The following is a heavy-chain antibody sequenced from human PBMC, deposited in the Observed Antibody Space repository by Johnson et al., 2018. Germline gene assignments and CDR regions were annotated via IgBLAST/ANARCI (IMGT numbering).Heavy chain of an antibody. CDR3: ARDSSTSHDHAGFYHYY. CDR2: IIPMFGKP. J-gene: IGHJ4*02. V-gene: IGHV1-69*01. Sequence: QVQLQESGAEVTKPGSSVTVSCKASGTNFRSFTFSWVRQAPGQGLEWMGGIIPMFGKPIYAQKFQGRLTVSADESTSTAYLELGGLGSGDTAIYYCARDSSTSHDHAGFYHYYWGQGTLVTVSA. CDR1: GTNFRSFT. D-gene: IGHD3-22*01.